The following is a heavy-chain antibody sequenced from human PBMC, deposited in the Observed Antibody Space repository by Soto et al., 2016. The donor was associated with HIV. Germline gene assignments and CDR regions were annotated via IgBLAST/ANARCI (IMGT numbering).Heavy chain of an antibody. CDR1: GGTFSSYA. CDR2: IIPMFDTT. Sequence: QVQLVQSGAEVKKPGSSVKVSCKASGGTFSSYAISWVRQAPGQGLEWMGGIIPMFDTTNYAQKFQGRVTITADESTSTAYMELSSLRSEDTAVYYCARDLDILTGDHYYYMDVWGKGTTVTVSS. D-gene: IGHD3-9*01. CDR3: ARDLDILTGDHYYYMDV. V-gene: IGHV1-69*13. J-gene: IGHJ6*03.